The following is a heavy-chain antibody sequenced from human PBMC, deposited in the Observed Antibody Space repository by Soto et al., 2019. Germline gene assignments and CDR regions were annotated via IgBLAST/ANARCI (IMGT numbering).Heavy chain of an antibody. CDR3: VRQAGGASTPCDDY. CDR2: MNPYTGET. J-gene: IGHJ4*02. CDR1: GYTFDAFD. Sequence: QVQLVQSGAEVRKPGASVRVSCKASGYTFDAFDIRWVRQATGQGLELMGWMNPYTGETAYTQTFRGRVSMTRDTYVSTAYMELTSLTSEDSAIYFCVRQAGGASTPCDDYCGLGTLVTVSS. V-gene: IGHV1-8*01. D-gene: IGHD2-15*01.